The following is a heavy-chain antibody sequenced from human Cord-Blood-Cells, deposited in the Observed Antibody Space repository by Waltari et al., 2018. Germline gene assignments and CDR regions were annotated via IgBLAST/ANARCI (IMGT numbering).Heavy chain of an antibody. V-gene: IGHV1-3*01. CDR1: EYTFTSYA. CDR2: INAGNGNT. D-gene: IGHD5-12*01. CDR3: ARADVVATIMGGY. J-gene: IGHJ4*02. Sequence: QVQLVQSGAEVKKPGASVKVSCQASEYTFTSYAMHWVRQAPGQWLEWMGWINAGNGNTKYSQKFQGRVTITRATSASTTYMELSSLRSEDTAVYYCARADVVATIMGGYWGQGTLVTVSS.